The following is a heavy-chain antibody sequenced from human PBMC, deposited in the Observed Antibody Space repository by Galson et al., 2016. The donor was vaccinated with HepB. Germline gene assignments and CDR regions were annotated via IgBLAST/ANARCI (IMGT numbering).Heavy chain of an antibody. V-gene: IGHV3-23*01. CDR1: GFTFSSYA. CDR3: AKDTRGYSSD. D-gene: IGHD2-8*02. J-gene: IGHJ4*02. Sequence: SLRLSCAASGFTFSSYAMSWVRQAPGKGLEWVSLITGGGSPTHHADSVKGRFTISRDNSKSTLYLQMNSLTGEDTAVYYCAKDTRGYSSDWGQGTLVTVSP. CDR2: ITGGGSPT.